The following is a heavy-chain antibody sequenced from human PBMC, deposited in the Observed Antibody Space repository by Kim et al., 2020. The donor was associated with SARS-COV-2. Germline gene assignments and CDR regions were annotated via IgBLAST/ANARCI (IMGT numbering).Heavy chain of an antibody. D-gene: IGHD3-3*01. CDR3: AREKIKESAYYDFWSGYSNYYYYYMGV. J-gene: IGHJ6*03. V-gene: IGHV1-46*01. CDR1: GYTFTSYY. CDR2: INPSGGST. Sequence: ASVKVSCKASGYTFTSYYMHWVRQAPGQGLEWMGIINPSGGSTSYAQKFQGRVTMTRDTSTSTVYMELSSLRSEDTAVYYCAREKIKESAYYDFWSGYSNYYYYYMGVWGKGTTVTVSS.